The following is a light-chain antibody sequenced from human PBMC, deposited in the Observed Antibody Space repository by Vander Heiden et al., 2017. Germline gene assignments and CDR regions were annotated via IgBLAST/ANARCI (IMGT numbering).Light chain of an antibody. CDR2: LGS. V-gene: IGKV2-28*01. Sequence: DMVRTESPRSLPVTPGEPASISCRSSQSLLHSNGYNYLDWYLQKPGQSPQLLIYLGSKCAYGGPERHNGSRSGRNFTLESTRMDARDVGIYYCRHDLETHLFGQGTRLEIK. J-gene: IGKJ2*01. CDR1: QSLLHSNGYNY. CDR3: RHDLETHL.